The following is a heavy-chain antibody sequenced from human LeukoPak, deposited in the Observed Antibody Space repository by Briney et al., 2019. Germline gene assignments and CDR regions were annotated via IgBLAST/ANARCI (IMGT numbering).Heavy chain of an antibody. Sequence: GGSLRLSCAASGFTFDDYAMHWVRHAPGKGLEWVSGINWNSGSIGYADSVKGRFTISRDNAKNSLYLQMNSLRAEDTAVYYCARGNYYGQDYWGQGTLVTVSS. CDR1: GFTFDDYA. V-gene: IGHV3-9*01. CDR3: ARGNYYGQDY. CDR2: INWNSGSI. J-gene: IGHJ4*02. D-gene: IGHD3-10*01.